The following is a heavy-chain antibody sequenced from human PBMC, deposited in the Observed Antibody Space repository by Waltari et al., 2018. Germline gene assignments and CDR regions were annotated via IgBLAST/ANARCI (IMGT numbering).Heavy chain of an antibody. CDR2: IYHSGGT. CDR3: ASLEMTTVTTPFFDY. D-gene: IGHD4-17*01. V-gene: IGHV4-38-2*01. CDR1: GYSISSGYY. Sequence: QVQLQESGPGLVKPSETLSLTCAVSGYSISSGYYWGWIRQPPGKGLEWIGSIYHSGGTDYNPSRKSRVTISVDTSKNQFSLKLSSVTAADTAVYYCASLEMTTVTTPFFDYWGQGTLVTVSS. J-gene: IGHJ4*02.